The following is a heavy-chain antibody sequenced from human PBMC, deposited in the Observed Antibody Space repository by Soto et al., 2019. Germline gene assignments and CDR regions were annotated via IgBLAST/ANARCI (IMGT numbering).Heavy chain of an antibody. D-gene: IGHD6-13*01. CDR3: ARYSNNWFQTEGMDV. CDR2: IEASGNT. J-gene: IGHJ6*02. CDR1: VDSMTTYY. Sequence: ETLSLTSIVSVDSMTTYYWSWIRQPAGKGLEWIGRIEASGNTNYNPSLNSRVTMSIDTSKKQFSLKLTSVTAADTAIYYCARYSNNWFQTEGMDVWGQGTTVTVSS. V-gene: IGHV4-4*07.